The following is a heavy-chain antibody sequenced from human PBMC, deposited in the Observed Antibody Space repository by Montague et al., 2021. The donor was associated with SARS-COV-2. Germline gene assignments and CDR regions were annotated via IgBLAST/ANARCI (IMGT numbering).Heavy chain of an antibody. CDR3: ATAQNISFIANCVNYFDL. D-gene: IGHD2-15*01. V-gene: IGHV4-59*01. Sequence: SETLSLTCSVSGGSTSNYYWTWIRQSPGKGLQWIGYIFYTGSKKFNPSLKTRVSMSLDASKNHFSLRLSAVTAADTARYYCATAQNISFIANCVNYFDLWGLGALVTVSS. CDR2: IFYTGSK. J-gene: IGHJ4*02. CDR1: GGSTSNYY.